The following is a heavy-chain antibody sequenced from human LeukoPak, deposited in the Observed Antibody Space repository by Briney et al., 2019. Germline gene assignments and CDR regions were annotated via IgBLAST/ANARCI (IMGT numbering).Heavy chain of an antibody. J-gene: IGHJ5*02. CDR1: GFTFSSYA. CDR3: ATGGSTSSDNWFDP. V-gene: IGHV3-23*01. Sequence: GGSPRLSCAASGFTFSSYAMTWVRQAPGKGLEWVSAISGSGASTYYADSVKGRFTISRDNSKNTLYLQMNSLRAEDTAVYYCATGGSTSSDNWFDPWGQGTLVTVSS. CDR2: ISGSGAST. D-gene: IGHD2-2*01.